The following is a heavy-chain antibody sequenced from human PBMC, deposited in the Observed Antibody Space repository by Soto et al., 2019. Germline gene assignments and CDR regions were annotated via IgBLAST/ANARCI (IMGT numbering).Heavy chain of an antibody. CDR3: ARVQWELLRYYFDY. D-gene: IGHD1-26*01. CDR2: INPNSGGT. J-gene: IGHJ4*02. V-gene: IGHV1-2*02. CDR1: GYPFTGYY. Sequence: ASVKVSCKASGYPFTGYYMHWVRRAPGQGLEWMGWINPNSGGTNYAQKFQGRVTMTRDTSISTAYMELSSLRSDDTAVYYCARVQWELLRYYFDYWGQGTLVTVSS.